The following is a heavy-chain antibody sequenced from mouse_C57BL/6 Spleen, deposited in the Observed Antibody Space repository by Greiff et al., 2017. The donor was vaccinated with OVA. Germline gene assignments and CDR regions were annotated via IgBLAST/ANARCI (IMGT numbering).Heavy chain of an antibody. CDR1: GYAFTNYL. CDR2: INPGSGGT. CDR3: ARKGAGYSMDY. J-gene: IGHJ4*01. V-gene: IGHV1-54*01. Sequence: VQLQQSGAELVRPGTSVKVSCKASGYAFTNYLIEWVKQRPGQGLAWIGVINPGSGGTNYNEKFKGKATLTADKSSSTAYMQLSSLTSEASAVYFCARKGAGYSMDYWGQGTSVTVSS. D-gene: IGHD3-2*02.